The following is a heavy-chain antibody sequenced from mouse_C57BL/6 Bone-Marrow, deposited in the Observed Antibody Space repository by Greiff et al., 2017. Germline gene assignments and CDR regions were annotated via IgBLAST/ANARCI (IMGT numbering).Heavy chain of an antibody. D-gene: IGHD3-3*01. J-gene: IGHJ3*01. CDR3: TTYPGPFAY. Sequence: EVQVVESGAELVRPGASVKLSCTASGFNIKDDYMHWVKQRPEQGLEWIGWIDPENGDTEYASKFQGKATITADTSSNTAYLQLSSLTSEDTAVYYCTTYPGPFAYWGQGTLVTVSA. CDR1: GFNIKDDY. CDR2: IDPENGDT. V-gene: IGHV14-4*01.